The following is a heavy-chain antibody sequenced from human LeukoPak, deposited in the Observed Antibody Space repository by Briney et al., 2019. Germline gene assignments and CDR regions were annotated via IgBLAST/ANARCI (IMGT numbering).Heavy chain of an antibody. Sequence: SQTLSLTCAVSGGSISSGGYSWSWIRQPPGKGLEWIGYIYHSGSTYYNPSLKSRVTISVDRSKNQFSLKLSSVTAADTAVYYCAREAGLYYGYYYFDYWGQGTLVTVSS. J-gene: IGHJ4*02. CDR3: AREAGLYYGYYYFDY. D-gene: IGHD3-10*01. V-gene: IGHV4-30-2*01. CDR2: IYHSGST. CDR1: GGSISSGGYS.